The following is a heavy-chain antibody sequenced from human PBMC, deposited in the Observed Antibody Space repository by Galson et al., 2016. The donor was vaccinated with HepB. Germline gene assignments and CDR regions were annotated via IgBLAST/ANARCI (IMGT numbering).Heavy chain of an antibody. CDR3: AKVGFSDLDY. CDR2: ISSSGEHI. Sequence: SLRLSCAASGFTFSSYAMSWVRQSPGEGLESVSSISSSGEHISYADSVKGRFTISRDNSKNTVSLLMSSLRADDTAIYYCAKVGFSDLDYWGQGTLVTVSS. D-gene: IGHD1-26*01. V-gene: IGHV3-23*01. CDR1: GFTFSSYA. J-gene: IGHJ4*02.